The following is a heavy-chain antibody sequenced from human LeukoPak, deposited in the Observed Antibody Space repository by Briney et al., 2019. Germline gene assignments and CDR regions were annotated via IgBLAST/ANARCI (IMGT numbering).Heavy chain of an antibody. Sequence: GGSLRLSCAASGFTFSSYWMSWVRQAPGRGLGWVANIKQDGSEKYYVDSVKGRFTISRDNAKNSLYLQMNSLRAEDTAVYYCARYYDFWSGYYPFDYWGQGTLVTVSS. CDR3: ARYYDFWSGYYPFDY. CDR1: GFTFSSYW. CDR2: IKQDGSEK. J-gene: IGHJ4*02. D-gene: IGHD3-3*01. V-gene: IGHV3-7*01.